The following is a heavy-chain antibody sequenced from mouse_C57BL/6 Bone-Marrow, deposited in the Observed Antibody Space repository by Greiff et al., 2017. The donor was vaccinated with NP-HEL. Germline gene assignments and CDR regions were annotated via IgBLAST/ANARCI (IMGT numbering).Heavy chain of an antibody. J-gene: IGHJ2*01. D-gene: IGHD2-5*01. CDR3: AIYYSNYVGFDY. V-gene: IGHV1-69*01. CDR1: GSTFTSYW. Sequence: VQLQQPGAELVMPGASVKLSCKASGSTFTSYWMHWVKQRPGQGLEWIGEIDPSDSYTNYNQKFKGKSTLTVDKSSSTAYMQLSSLTSEDSAVYYCAIYYSNYVGFDYWGQGTTLTVSS. CDR2: IDPSDSYT.